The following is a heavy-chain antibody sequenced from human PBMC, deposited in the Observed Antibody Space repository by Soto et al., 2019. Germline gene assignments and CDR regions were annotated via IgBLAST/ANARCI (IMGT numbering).Heavy chain of an antibody. Sequence: EVQLLESGGGLVQPGGSLRLSCAASGFTFSVYAMSWVRQAPGTGLARVSGISGSGGSTSYADSLKGRFTLSRDNSKNALSLQMNSPRAEDTAVYYCAKARYGGHDCWGPGTLVTVSS. V-gene: IGHV3-23*01. CDR2: ISGSGGST. J-gene: IGHJ4*02. D-gene: IGHD4-17*01. CDR3: AKARYGGHDC. CDR1: GFTFSVYA.